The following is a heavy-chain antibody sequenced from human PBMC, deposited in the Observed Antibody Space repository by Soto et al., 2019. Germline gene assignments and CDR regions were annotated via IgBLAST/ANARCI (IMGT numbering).Heavy chain of an antibody. V-gene: IGHV3-21*01. CDR3: ARDSDIAAAGDDAFDI. Sequence: EVQLVESGGGLVKPGGSLRLSCAASGFTFSSYSMNWVRQAPGKGLEWVSSISSSSSYIYYADSVKGRFTISRENAKNSLYLQMNSLRAEDTAVYYCARDSDIAAAGDDAFDIWGQGTMVTVSS. J-gene: IGHJ3*02. CDR2: ISSSSSYI. D-gene: IGHD6-13*01. CDR1: GFTFSSYS.